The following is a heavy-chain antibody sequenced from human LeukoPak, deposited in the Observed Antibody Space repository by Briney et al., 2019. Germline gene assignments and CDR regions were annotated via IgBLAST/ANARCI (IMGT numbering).Heavy chain of an antibody. V-gene: IGHV4-38-2*02. CDR3: ARATGISTGYGAHDY. J-gene: IGHJ4*02. CDR2: IYHSGRT. Sequence: SETLSLTCTVSGYSISSGYYWGWIRQPPGKGLEWIGSIYHSGRTFYNPSLKSRVTISVDTSKNQFSLKLSSVTAADTAVYYCARATGISTGYGAHDYWGQGTLVTVSS. CDR1: GYSISSGYY. D-gene: IGHD3-9*01.